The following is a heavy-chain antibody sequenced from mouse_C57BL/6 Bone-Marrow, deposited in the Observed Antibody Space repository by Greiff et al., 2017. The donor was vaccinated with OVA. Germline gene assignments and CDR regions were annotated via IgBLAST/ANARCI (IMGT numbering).Heavy chain of an antibody. V-gene: IGHV3-8*01. CDR2: ISYTGST. J-gene: IGHJ1*03. Sequence: VQLQQSGPGLAKPSQTLSLTCSVTGYSITSDYWNWIRKFPGHKLEYMGYISYTGSTYYNPPLKSRISITRDTSENQYYLQLNSVTTEDTATDCCARYGVRYFDVWGTGTTVTVSS. CDR1: GYSITSDY. CDR3: ARYGVRYFDV.